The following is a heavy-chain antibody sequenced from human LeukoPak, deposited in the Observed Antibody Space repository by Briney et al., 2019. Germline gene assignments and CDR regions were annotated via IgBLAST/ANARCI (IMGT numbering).Heavy chain of an antibody. J-gene: IGHJ4*02. CDR1: GGSTSSSSYY. V-gene: IGHV4-39*01. CDR2: LYYSGST. D-gene: IGHD3-22*01. Sequence: SETLSLTCTVSGGSTSSSSYYWGWIRQPPGNELEWIGNLYYSGSTYYNPSLKSRVTISADTSENQFSLNLSSVTAADTAVYFCARSDSSGYYYPDYWGQGTLVTVSS. CDR3: ARSDSSGYYYPDY.